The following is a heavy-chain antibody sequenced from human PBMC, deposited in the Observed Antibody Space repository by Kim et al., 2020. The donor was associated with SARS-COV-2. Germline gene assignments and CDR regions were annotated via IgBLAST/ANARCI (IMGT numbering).Heavy chain of an antibody. Sequence: RFTISRDNAKNSLYLQMNSLRAEDTAVYYCARAQGGYYDSSGYYQYFDYWGQGTLVTVSS. J-gene: IGHJ4*02. V-gene: IGHV3-11*05. D-gene: IGHD3-22*01. CDR3: ARAQGGYYDSSGYYQYFDY.